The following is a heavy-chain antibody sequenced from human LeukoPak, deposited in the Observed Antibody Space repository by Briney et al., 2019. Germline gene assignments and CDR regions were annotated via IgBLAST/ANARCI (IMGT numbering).Heavy chain of an antibody. CDR1: GGSMSGYF. D-gene: IGHD6-19*01. V-gene: IGHV4-4*07. CDR2: IYSSGTT. J-gene: IGHJ3*02. CDR3: AREDSSGWSRRAFDI. Sequence: PSETLSLTCTVSGGSMSGYFWAWIRRPAGKGLEWIGRIYSSGTTNYNPSLKSRVTISVDTSKNQFSLKLSSVTAADTAVYYCAREDSSGWSRRAFDIWGQGTMVTVSS.